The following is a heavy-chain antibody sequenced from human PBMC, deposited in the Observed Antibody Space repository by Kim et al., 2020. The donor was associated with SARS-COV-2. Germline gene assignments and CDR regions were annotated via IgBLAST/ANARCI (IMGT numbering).Heavy chain of an antibody. J-gene: IGHJ4*02. CDR2: ST. Sequence: STYYADSVKGRFTIARDNSKNTLYLQMSSLRAEDTAVYYCAKGEGATTDYWGQGTLVTVSS. CDR3: AKGEGATTDY. D-gene: IGHD1-26*01. V-gene: IGHV3-23*03.